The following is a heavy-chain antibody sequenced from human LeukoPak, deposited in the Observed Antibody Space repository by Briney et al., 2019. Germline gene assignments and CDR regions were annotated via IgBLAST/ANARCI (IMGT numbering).Heavy chain of an antibody. J-gene: IGHJ5*02. CDR2: IWYDGSNK. D-gene: IGHD6-19*01. Sequence: GGSLRLSCAASGFTFSSYGMHWVRQAPGKGLEWVAVIWYDGSNKYYADSVKGRFTISRDNSKNTLYLQMNSLRAEDTAVYYYARDAYSSGLLTWFDPWGQGTLVTVSS. CDR1: GFTFSSYG. V-gene: IGHV3-33*01. CDR3: ARDAYSSGLLTWFDP.